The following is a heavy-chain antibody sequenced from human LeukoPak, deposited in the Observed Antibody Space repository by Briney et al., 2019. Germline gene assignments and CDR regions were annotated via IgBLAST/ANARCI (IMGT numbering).Heavy chain of an antibody. CDR2: FDPEDGET. V-gene: IGHV1-24*01. D-gene: IGHD2-15*01. CDR1: GYTLTELS. CDR3: ARRYCSGGSCYGGYSYGYLY. J-gene: IGHJ4*02. Sequence: ASVKVSCKVSGYTLTELSMHWVRQAPGKGLEWMGGFDPEDGETIYAQKFQGRVTITADESTSTAYMELSSLRSEDTAVYYCARRYCSGGSCYGGYSYGYLYWGQGTLVTVSS.